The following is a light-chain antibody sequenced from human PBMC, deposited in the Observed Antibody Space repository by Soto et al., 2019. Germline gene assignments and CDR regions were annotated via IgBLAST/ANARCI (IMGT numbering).Light chain of an antibody. V-gene: IGKV1-9*01. CDR2: DAS. Sequence: IQLTQSPSSLSASVGDRVTLTCRASQGISDSLAWYQQKPGKAPSLLIYDASTLQSGVPSRFSGSGSGTDVTLTINILQPDDFATYYCQQLNSYPRTFGRGTKVDIK. J-gene: IGKJ3*01. CDR1: QGISDS. CDR3: QQLNSYPRT.